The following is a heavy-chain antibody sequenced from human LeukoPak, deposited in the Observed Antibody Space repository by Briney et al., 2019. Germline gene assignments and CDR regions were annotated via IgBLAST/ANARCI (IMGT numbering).Heavy chain of an antibody. J-gene: IGHJ4*02. CDR1: GGTFSSYA. CDR2: ISAYNGNT. D-gene: IGHD6-19*01. CDR3: AAGAVADIRFDY. Sequence: ASVKVSCKASGGTFSSYAISWVRQAPGQGLEWMGWISAYNGNTNYAQKLQGSVTMTTDTSTSTAYMELRSLRSDDTAVYYCAAGAVADIRFDYWGQGTLVTVSS. V-gene: IGHV1-18*01.